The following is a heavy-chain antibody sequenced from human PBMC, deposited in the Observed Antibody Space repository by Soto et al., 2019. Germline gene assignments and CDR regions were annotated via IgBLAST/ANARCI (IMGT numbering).Heavy chain of an antibody. V-gene: IGHV1-46*01. CDR2: INPSGGST. J-gene: IGHJ5*02. CDR3: ARSDSYGIHYNWFDP. D-gene: IGHD5-18*01. CDR1: GYTFTSYY. Sequence: QAQLVQSGAEVKKPGASVKVSCKASGYTFTSYYMHWVRQAPGQGLEWMGIINPSGGSTSYAQKFQGRVTMTRDTSTSTVYMELSSLRSEDTAVYYCARSDSYGIHYNWFDPWGQGTLVTVSS.